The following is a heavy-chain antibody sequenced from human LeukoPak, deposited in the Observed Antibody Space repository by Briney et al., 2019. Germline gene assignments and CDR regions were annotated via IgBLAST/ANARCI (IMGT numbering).Heavy chain of an antibody. CDR2: IWYDGSNK. D-gene: IGHD4-17*01. CDR3: ARDAATVTTSDFDY. J-gene: IGHJ4*02. CDR1: GFTFSSYG. V-gene: IGHV3-33*01. Sequence: PGRSLRLSCAASGFTFSSYGMHWVRQGPGKALECVAVIWYDGSNKYYADSVKGRFTISRDNSKNTLYLQMNSLRAEDTAVYYCARDAATVTTSDFDYWGQGTLVTVSS.